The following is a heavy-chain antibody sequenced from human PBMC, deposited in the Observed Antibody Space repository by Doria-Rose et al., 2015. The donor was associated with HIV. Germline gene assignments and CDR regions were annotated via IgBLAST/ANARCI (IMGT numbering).Heavy chain of an antibody. Sequence: QVTLKESGPVLVKPTETLTLTCTVSGVSLSSPGMGVSWIRQPPGKALEWLADIFSDDDRSYNTALKSRLTISSGTSKSHVVLTMTDMDPVYTATYYCARIKSSRWYHKYYFDFWGQGTPVTVSA. CDR3: ARIKSSRWYHKYYFDF. CDR1: GVSLSSPGMG. V-gene: IGHV2-26*01. CDR2: IFSDDDR. D-gene: IGHD6-13*01. J-gene: IGHJ4*02.